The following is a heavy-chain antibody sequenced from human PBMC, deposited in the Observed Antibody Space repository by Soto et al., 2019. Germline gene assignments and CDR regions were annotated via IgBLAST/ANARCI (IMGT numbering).Heavy chain of an antibody. CDR2: IYPGDSET. V-gene: IGHV5-51*01. J-gene: IGHJ6*02. CDR3: ASFPAAAQYYYYYGMDV. Sequence: HGESLKISCKASGYSFTNFWIGWLRHMPGKGLEWMGIIYPGDSETTYSPSFQGHVTISADKSISTAYLQWSSLKASDTAMYYCASFPAAAQYYYYYGMDVWGQGTTVTVSS. D-gene: IGHD6-13*01. CDR1: GYSFTNFW.